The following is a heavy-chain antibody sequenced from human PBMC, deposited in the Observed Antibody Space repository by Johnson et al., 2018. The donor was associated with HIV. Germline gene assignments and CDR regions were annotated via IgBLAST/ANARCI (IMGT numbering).Heavy chain of an antibody. V-gene: IGHV3-30*18. CDR1: GFTFNSYG. CDR2: ISYDGSNK. D-gene: IGHD1-1*01. J-gene: IGHJ3*02. CDR3: AKGSPGTPAFDI. Sequence: VQLVESGGGVVQPGRSLRLSCAASGFTFNSYGMHWVRQAPGKGLEWVALISYDGSNKYYADSVKGRFTISRDNSKNTLYLQMNSLRAEDTAVYYCAKGSPGTPAFDIWGQGTMVTVSS.